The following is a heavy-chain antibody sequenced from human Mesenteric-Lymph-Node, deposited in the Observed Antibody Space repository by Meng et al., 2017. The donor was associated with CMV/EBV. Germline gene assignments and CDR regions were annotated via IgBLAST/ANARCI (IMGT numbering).Heavy chain of an antibody. J-gene: IGHJ5*02. D-gene: IGHD1-14*01. V-gene: IGHV4-39*07. CDR2: IFYSGSP. Sequence: SETLSLTCTVSGGSISSTSYYWGWIRQPPGKGLEWIGSIFYSGSPYYNPSLNSRVTISVDTSKNQFSLKLSSVTAAETAVYYWARDRPEPNNWFDPWGQGTLVTVSS. CDR1: GGSISSTSYY. CDR3: ARDRPEPNNWFDP.